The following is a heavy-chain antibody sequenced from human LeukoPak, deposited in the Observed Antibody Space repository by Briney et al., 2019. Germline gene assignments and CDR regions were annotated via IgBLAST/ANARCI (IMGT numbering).Heavy chain of an antibody. CDR3: AKDQEPYSSGWSSFDY. V-gene: IGHV3-23*01. Sequence: GGSLRLSCAASGFTFSSYAMSWVRQAPGKGLEWVSAISGSGGSTYYADSVKGRFTISRDNSKNTLYLQMNSLRAEDTAVYYCAKDQEPYSSGWSSFDYWGQGTLVTVSS. D-gene: IGHD6-19*01. J-gene: IGHJ4*02. CDR1: GFTFSSYA. CDR2: ISGSGGST.